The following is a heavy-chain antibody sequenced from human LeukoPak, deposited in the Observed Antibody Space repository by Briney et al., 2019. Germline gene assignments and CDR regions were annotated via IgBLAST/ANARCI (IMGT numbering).Heavy chain of an antibody. J-gene: IGHJ4*02. V-gene: IGHV3-23*01. D-gene: IGHD6-19*01. CDR2: ISGSGGST. CDR3: AYLMLRYSSGFDY. CDR1: GFTVSNNY. Sequence: GGSLRLSCAASGFTVSNNYMSWVRQAPGKGLEWVSAISGSGGSTYYADSVKGRFTISRDNSKNTLYLQMNSLRAEDTAVYYCAYLMLRYSSGFDYWGQGTLVTVSS.